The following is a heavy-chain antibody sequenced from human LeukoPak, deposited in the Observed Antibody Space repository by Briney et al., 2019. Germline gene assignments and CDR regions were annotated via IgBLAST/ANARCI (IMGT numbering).Heavy chain of an antibody. J-gene: IGHJ6*02. D-gene: IGHD6-13*01. Sequence: GGSLRLSCAASGFTVSSNYMSWVRQAPGKGLEWVSVIYSGGSTYYADSVKGRFTISRDNSKNTLYLQMSSLRAEDTAVYYCARASSSSWFGYYNMDVWGQGTTATVSS. V-gene: IGHV3-53*01. CDR1: GFTVSSNY. CDR3: ARASSSSWFGYYNMDV. CDR2: IYSGGST.